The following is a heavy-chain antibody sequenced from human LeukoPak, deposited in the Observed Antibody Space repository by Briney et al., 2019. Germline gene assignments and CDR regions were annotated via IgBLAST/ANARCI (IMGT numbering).Heavy chain of an antibody. CDR2: ISGSGGST. J-gene: IGHJ4*02. D-gene: IGHD3-10*01. CDR1: GFTFSSYA. Sequence: PGGSLRLSCAASGFTFSSYAMSWVRQAPGKGLEWVSAISGSGGSTYYADSAKGRFTISRDNSKNTLYLQMNSLRAEDTAVYYCANSPGLFFDYWGQGTLVTVSS. CDR3: ANSPGLFFDY. V-gene: IGHV3-23*01.